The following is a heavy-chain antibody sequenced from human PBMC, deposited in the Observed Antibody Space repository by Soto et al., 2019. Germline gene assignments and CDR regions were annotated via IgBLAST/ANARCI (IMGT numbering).Heavy chain of an antibody. Sequence: ASVKVSCKASGGTFSSYAISWVRQAPGQGLEWMGGIIPIFGTANYVQKFQGRVTITADESTSTAYMELSSLRSEDTAVYYCAREVGGVLLRNDAFDIWGQGTMVTVSS. CDR3: AREVGGVLLRNDAFDI. CDR2: IIPIFGTA. CDR1: GGTFSSYA. D-gene: IGHD1-26*01. V-gene: IGHV1-69*13. J-gene: IGHJ3*02.